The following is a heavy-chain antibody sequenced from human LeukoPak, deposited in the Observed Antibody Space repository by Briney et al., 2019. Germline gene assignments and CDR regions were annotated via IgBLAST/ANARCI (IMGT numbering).Heavy chain of an antibody. CDR3: ARGGSSSFDFVY. Sequence: ASVKVSCKPSGYTFISYDINWVRQATGQGLEWMGWMNPNSGNTGYAQKFQGRVTMTRNTSISTAYMELSSLRSEDTAVYYCARGGSSSFDFVYWGQGTLVTVSS. J-gene: IGHJ4*02. CDR1: GYTFISYD. D-gene: IGHD6-13*01. CDR2: MNPNSGNT. V-gene: IGHV1-8*01.